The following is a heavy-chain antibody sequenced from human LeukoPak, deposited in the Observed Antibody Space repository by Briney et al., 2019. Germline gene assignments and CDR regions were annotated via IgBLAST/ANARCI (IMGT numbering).Heavy chain of an antibody. CDR2: ISYSGTT. D-gene: IGHD3-22*01. CDR3: ARAISYYDNSGYSYYFDY. V-gene: IGHV4-59*01. J-gene: IGHJ4*02. Sequence: PSETLSLTCTVSGGSISSYYWSWIRQPPGKRLEWIGYISYSGTTKYNPSLKSRVTMSVDTSKNQFSLKLSSVTTTDTAVYYCARAISYYDNSGYSYYFDYWGQGTLVPVSS. CDR1: GGSISSYY.